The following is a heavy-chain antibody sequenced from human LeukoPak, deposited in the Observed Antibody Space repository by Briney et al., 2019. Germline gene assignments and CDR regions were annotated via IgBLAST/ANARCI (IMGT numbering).Heavy chain of an antibody. CDR3: ARLGVPAAILAFDI. J-gene: IGHJ3*02. D-gene: IGHD2-2*01. V-gene: IGHV4-34*01. CDR1: GGSFSAYS. Sequence: SETLSLTCAVYGGSFSAYSWSWIRQPPGKGLEWIGEINHSGSTNYNASLKSRLTISVDTSKNQFSLKLSSVTAADTAVYYCARLGVPAAILAFDIWGQGTMVTVSS. CDR2: INHSGST.